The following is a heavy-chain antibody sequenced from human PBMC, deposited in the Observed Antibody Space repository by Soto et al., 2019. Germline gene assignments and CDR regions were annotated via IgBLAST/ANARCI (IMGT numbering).Heavy chain of an antibody. J-gene: IGHJ4*02. V-gene: IGHV4-34*01. CDR2: INHSGST. Sequence: PSETLSLTCAVYGGSFSGYYWSWIRQPPGKGLEWIGEINHSGSTNYNPSLKSRVTISVDTSKNQFSLKLSSVTAADTAVYYCARGKLQGSGSYYPRLSFDYWGQGTLVTVSS. CDR3: ARGKLQGSGSYYPRLSFDY. CDR1: GGSFSGYY. D-gene: IGHD3-10*01.